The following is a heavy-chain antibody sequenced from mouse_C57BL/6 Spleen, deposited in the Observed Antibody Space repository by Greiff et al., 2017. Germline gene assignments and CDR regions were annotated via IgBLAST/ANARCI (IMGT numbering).Heavy chain of an antibody. J-gene: IGHJ4*01. CDR2: ISSGGDYS. CDR3: TRAKGLSSDRGYAMGC. CDR1: GFTFSSYA. D-gene: IGHD1-1*01. Sequence: EVQLVESGEGLVKPGGSLKLSCAASGFTFSSYAMSWVRQTPEKRLEWVAYISSGGDYSYYADTVKGRFTFSRDNARNTLYLQMSSLKSEDTAMYFCTRAKGLSSDRGYAMGCRGQGTSVTVSS. V-gene: IGHV5-9-1*02.